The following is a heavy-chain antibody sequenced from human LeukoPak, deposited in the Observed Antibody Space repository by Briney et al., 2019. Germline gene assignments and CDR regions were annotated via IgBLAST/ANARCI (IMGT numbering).Heavy chain of an antibody. V-gene: IGHV3-15*01. CDR1: GFTFSNAW. D-gene: IGHD4-17*01. CDR2: IKSKTDGGTT. J-gene: IGHJ4*02. Sequence: GGSLRLSCAASGFTFSNAWMSWVRQAPGKGLEWVGRIKSKTDGGTTDYAAPVKGRFTISRDDSKNTLYLQMNSLKTEDTAVYYCARDSQRYGDYGNDYDYWGQGTLVTVSS. CDR3: ARDSQRYGDYGNDYDY.